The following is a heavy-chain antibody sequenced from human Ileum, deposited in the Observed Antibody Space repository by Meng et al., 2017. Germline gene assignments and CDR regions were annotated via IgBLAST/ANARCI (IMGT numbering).Heavy chain of an antibody. Sequence: SQTLSLTCAISGDSVSTNSAAWNWIRQSPSRGLEWLGRTFYRSKWYNDYALSVKSRISINADTSKNHFSLQLTSVTPEDTAVYYCTRDRGSDGDSFAFWGQGTVVIVSS. CDR2: TFYRSKWYN. J-gene: IGHJ3*01. V-gene: IGHV6-1*01. CDR1: GDSVSTNSAA. D-gene: IGHD6-25*01. CDR3: TRDRGSDGDSFAF.